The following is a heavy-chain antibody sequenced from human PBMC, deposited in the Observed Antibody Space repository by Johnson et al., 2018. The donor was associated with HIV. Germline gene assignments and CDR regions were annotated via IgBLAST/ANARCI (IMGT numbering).Heavy chain of an antibody. D-gene: IGHD2-21*01. CDR1: GFTFSSYA. CDR2: IRYDGSNK. CDR3: AKVDCGGDTCAGYDPFDL. Sequence: QVQLVESGGGVVQPGRSLRLSCAASGFTFSSYAMHWVRQTPGKGLEWVAFIRYDGSNKYYADSVKGRFTISRDNSKYTVDLQMNSLRVEDTAVYYCAKVDCGGDTCAGYDPFDLWGQGTLVTVSS. J-gene: IGHJ3*01. V-gene: IGHV3-30*02.